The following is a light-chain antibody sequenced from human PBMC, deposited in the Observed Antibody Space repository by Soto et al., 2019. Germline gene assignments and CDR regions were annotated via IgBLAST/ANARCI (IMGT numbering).Light chain of an antibody. CDR1: QGISTF. J-gene: IGKJ3*01. Sequence: DIPMTQSPSSLSASVEDRVTITCRASQGISTFLAWYQQKPGKAPKLLIYPASTLQSGVPSRFSGSGSGEDCTLSISSLQPEDVATYHCQKYNRAPFTCGPGTKVDI. V-gene: IGKV1-27*01. CDR2: PAS. CDR3: QKYNRAPFT.